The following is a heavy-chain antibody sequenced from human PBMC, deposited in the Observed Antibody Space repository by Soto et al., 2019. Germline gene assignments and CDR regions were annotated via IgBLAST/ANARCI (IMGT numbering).Heavy chain of an antibody. CDR2: FNRDFNI. Sequence: EEQLVESGGGLVQPGGSLRLSCAASGFTFRNHVMNWVRQAPGRGLEWVSSFNRDFNIYYADSVKGRFTISRDNAKDSLFLQMNSLRADDTAVYYCVKGDYYVGQCTLVTVSS. D-gene: IGHD2-21*02. J-gene: IGHJ4*02. CDR1: GFTFRNHV. V-gene: IGHV3-48*01. CDR3: VKGDYY.